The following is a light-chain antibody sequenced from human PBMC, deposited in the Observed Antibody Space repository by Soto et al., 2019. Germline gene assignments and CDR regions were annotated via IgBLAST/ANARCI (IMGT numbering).Light chain of an antibody. Sequence: IQMTQSPSSLSASVGDRVTITCRASQGIRNYLAWYQQKPGKVPKLLMYHASTLQSGVPSRFSGSGSGTDFPLTISSLQPEDVATYYFQEYDTAPLTFGGGTKVEIK. CDR2: HAS. V-gene: IGKV1-27*01. CDR3: QEYDTAPLT. CDR1: QGIRNY. J-gene: IGKJ4*01.